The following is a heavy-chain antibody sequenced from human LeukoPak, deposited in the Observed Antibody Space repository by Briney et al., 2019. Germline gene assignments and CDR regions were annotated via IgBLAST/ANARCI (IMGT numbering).Heavy chain of an antibody. CDR3: ARRGYYDSSGYYY. J-gene: IGHJ4*02. V-gene: IGHV1-69*05. D-gene: IGHD3-22*01. CDR2: IIPIFGTA. Sequence: SVNVSCKASGGTFSSYAISWVRQAPGQGLEWMGGIIPIFGTADYAQKFQGRVTITTDESTSTAYMELSSPRSEDTAVYYCARRGYYDSSGYYYWGQGTLVTVSS. CDR1: GGTFSSYA.